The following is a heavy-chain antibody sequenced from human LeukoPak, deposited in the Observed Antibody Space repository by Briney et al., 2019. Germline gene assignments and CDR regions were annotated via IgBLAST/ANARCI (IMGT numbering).Heavy chain of an antibody. CDR3: AKDQKRGYSYGYLFYYYYMDV. Sequence: GGSLRLSCAASGFTVSSNYMSWVRQAPGKGLEWVSVIYSGGSTYYADSVKGRFTISRDNSKNTLYLQMNSLRAEDTAVYYCAKDQKRGYSYGYLFYYYYMDVWGKGTTVTISS. V-gene: IGHV3-53*01. CDR1: GFTVSSNY. D-gene: IGHD5-18*01. J-gene: IGHJ6*03. CDR2: IYSGGST.